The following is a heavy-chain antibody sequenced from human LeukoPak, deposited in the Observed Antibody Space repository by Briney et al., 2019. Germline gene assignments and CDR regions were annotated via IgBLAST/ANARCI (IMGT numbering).Heavy chain of an antibody. V-gene: IGHV1-2*04. CDR2: INPNSGGT. J-gene: IGHJ4*02. CDR1: GYTFTGYY. D-gene: IGHD2-2*01. Sequence: ASVKVSCKASGYTFTGYYMHWVRQAPGQGLEWMGWINPNSGGTNYAQKFQGWVTITRDTSISTAYMELSRLRSDDTAVYYCARDRGFGAVPAAEFDYWGQGTLVTVSS. CDR3: ARDRGFGAVPAAEFDY.